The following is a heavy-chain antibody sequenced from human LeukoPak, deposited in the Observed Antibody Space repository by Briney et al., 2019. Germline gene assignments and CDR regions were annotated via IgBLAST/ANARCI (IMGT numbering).Heavy chain of an antibody. CDR2: IFHSGIT. D-gene: IGHD6-25*01. J-gene: IGHJ4*02. V-gene: IGHV4-59*01. CDR1: GGSISPYY. Sequence: SETLSLTCSVSGGSISPYYWSWFRQPPGKGLEWIGYIFHSGITTYNPSLKSRVTISLDSSKNQFFLRLTSVTAADTAMYYCARAETLAAIYFDFWGQGSLVAVSS. CDR3: ARAETLAAIYFDF.